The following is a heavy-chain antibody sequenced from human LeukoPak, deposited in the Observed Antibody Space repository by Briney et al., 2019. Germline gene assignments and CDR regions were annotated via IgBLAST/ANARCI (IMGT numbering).Heavy chain of an antibody. CDR3: ARSDYYDYRQIDI. CDR2: IYYSGIT. J-gene: IGHJ4*02. V-gene: IGHV4-39*01. D-gene: IGHD3-22*01. CDR1: GDSIITSSYY. Sequence: SETLSLTCTVSGDSIITSSYYWGWIRQPPGKGLDGLGSIYYSGITHYNPSLKRRVTIYVDTSRNQFSLHLYSVPAADTAVFYCARSDYYDYRQIDIWGQGTLVTVSS.